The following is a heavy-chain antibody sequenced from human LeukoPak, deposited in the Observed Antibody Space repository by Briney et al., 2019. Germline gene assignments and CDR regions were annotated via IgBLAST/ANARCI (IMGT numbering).Heavy chain of an antibody. V-gene: IGHV1-18*01. J-gene: IGHJ6*02. Sequence: ASVKVSCKASGYTFTSYGISRVRQAPGQGLEWMGWISAYNGNTNYAQKLQGRVTMTTDTSTSTAYMELRSLRSDDTAVYYCARDRSMITFGVRGYYYYYYGMDVWGQGTTVTVSS. CDR2: ISAYNGNT. D-gene: IGHD3-16*01. CDR1: GYTFTSYG. CDR3: ARDRSMITFGVRGYYYYYYGMDV.